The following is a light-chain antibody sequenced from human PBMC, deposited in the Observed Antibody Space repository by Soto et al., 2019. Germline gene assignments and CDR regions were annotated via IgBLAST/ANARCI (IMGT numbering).Light chain of an antibody. CDR1: QSINSRY. Sequence: EIVLTQSPGTLSLSPGERATLSCRASQSINSRYLAWYQQKPGQAPRLLIYGASSRATCIPDRFSGSGSGTDFTLTISRLEPEDFAVYYCQQFGSSPGFTFGPGTIVDIK. V-gene: IGKV3-20*01. CDR2: GAS. J-gene: IGKJ3*01. CDR3: QQFGSSPGFT.